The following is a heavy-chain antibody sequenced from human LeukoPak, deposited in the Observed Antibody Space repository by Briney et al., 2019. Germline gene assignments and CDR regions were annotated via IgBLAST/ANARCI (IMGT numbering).Heavy chain of an antibody. CDR2: IYYSGST. V-gene: IGHV4-59*01. J-gene: IGHJ4*02. Sequence: SETLSLTCTVSGGSISSYYWSWIRQPPGKGLEWIGYIYYSGSTNYNPSLKSRVTISVDTSKNQFSLKLSSVTAADTAVYYWARAYYDFWSGYYDYWGQGTLVTVSS. CDR3: ARAYYDFWSGYYDY. CDR1: GGSISSYY. D-gene: IGHD3-3*01.